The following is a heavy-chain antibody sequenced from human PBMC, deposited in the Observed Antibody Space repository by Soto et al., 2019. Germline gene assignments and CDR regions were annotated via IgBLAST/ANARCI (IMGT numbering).Heavy chain of an antibody. CDR1: GGSFSGYY. D-gene: IGHD6-19*01. CDR2: INHSGST. J-gene: IGHJ1*01. V-gene: IGHV4-34*01. CDR3: ARGRLPSVAGRGPLGY. Sequence: QVQLQQWGAGLLKPSETLSLTCAVYGGSFSGYYWSWIRQPPGKGLEWIGEINHSGSTNYNPSLKRRVTITXXTXQXXCSPKLSSVSAADTAVYYCARGRLPSVAGRGPLGYWGQGTLVTVSS.